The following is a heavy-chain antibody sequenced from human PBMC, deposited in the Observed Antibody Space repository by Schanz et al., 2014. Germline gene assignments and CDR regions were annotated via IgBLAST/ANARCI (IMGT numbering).Heavy chain of an antibody. CDR2: IGNGGVTI. CDR1: GFTFSSYD. J-gene: IGHJ3*02. CDR3: AKGRFGELSAFDI. V-gene: IGHV3-48*03. D-gene: IGHD3-10*01. Sequence: EVQLLESGGGVVQPGRSLRLSCVASGFTFSSYDVFWVRQAPGKGLEWVSYIGNGGVTIYYADSVKGRFTISRDNSKNSLYLQMNSLRAEDTAVYYCAKGRFGELSAFDIWGQGTMVTVSS.